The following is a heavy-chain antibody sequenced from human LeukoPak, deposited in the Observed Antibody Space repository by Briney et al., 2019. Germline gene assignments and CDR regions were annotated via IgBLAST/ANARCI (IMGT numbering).Heavy chain of an antibody. J-gene: IGHJ5*02. V-gene: IGHV4-4*07. D-gene: IGHD2-2*01. CDR3: ARDLAVYCSSTSCSNNWFDP. CDR1: GGSISSYY. CDR2: IYTSGST. Sequence: SETLSLTCTVSGGSISSYYWSWIRQPAGKGLEWIGRIYTSGSTNYNPSLKSRVTMSVDTSKNQFSLKLSSVTAADTAVYYCARDLAVYCSSTSCSNNWFDPWGQGTLVTVSS.